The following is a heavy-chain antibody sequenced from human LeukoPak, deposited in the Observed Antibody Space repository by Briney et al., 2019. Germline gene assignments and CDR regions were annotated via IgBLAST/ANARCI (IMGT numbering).Heavy chain of an antibody. V-gene: IGHV3-23*01. Sequence: GESLRLSCAASGFTFSNYAMSWVRQAPGKGLEWVSAISGGGGSTYYADSVKGRCTISKDNSKNTLYVQMNSLRAEDTAVYYCARAYSGSLTTFDIWGQGTMVTVSS. CDR1: GFTFSNYA. CDR2: ISGGGGST. CDR3: ARAYSGSLTTFDI. J-gene: IGHJ3*02. D-gene: IGHD1-26*01.